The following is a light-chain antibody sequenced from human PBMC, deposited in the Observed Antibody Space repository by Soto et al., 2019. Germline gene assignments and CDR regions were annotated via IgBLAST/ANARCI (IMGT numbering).Light chain of an antibody. CDR1: QSVSANY. V-gene: IGKV3-20*01. J-gene: IGKJ3*01. CDR3: HQYGRSPFA. CDR2: GAS. Sequence: EVVLTQSPATLSLSPGERATLSCRANQSVSANYLAWYQQKPGQAPRLLIYGASSRATAITDRFCGSGSGTDFTLTISRLEPEYFAVFYCHQYGRSPFAFGPGTKVNIK.